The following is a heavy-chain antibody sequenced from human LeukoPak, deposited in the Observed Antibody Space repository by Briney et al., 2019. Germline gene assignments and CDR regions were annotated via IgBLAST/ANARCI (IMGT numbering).Heavy chain of an antibody. CDR1: GYTFTVYY. CDR2: INPNSGGT. V-gene: IGHV1-2*02. Sequence: GASVTVSFKASGYTFTVYYMHWVRQAHGQGLEWMGWINPNSGGTNYAQKFQGRVTMTRDTSISTAYMALSRLRSDDTAVYYCARSSGFWYYFDYWGQGTLVTVSS. J-gene: IGHJ4*02. D-gene: IGHD3-22*01. CDR3: ARSSGFWYYFDY.